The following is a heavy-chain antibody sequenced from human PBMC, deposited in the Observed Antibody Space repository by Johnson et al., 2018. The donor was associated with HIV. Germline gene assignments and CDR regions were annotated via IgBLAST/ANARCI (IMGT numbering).Heavy chain of an antibody. V-gene: IGHV3-74*01. CDR3: ASPWYYYDSSGWGAFDI. Sequence: VPLVESGGGLVQPGGSLRLSCAASGFPFSSYWMHWVRQAPGKGLVWVSRINSDGSSTNYADSVKGRFTISRDNVKNTLYLQMNSLRAEDTAVYYCASPWYYYDSSGWGAFDIWGQGTMVTVSS. CDR2: INSDGSST. CDR1: GFPFSSYW. J-gene: IGHJ3*02. D-gene: IGHD3-22*01.